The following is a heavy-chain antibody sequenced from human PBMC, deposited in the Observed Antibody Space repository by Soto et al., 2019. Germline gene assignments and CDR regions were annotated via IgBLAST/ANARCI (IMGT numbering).Heavy chain of an antibody. V-gene: IGHV1-46*03. CDR1: GYTFTSYY. J-gene: IGHJ4*02. CDR3: ARSAVAGTWRGSFDY. D-gene: IGHD6-19*01. Sequence: ASVKVSCKASGYTFTSYYMHWVRQAPGQGLEWMGIINPSGGSTSYAQKFQGRVTMTRDTSTSTVYMELSSLRSEDTAVYYCARSAVAGTWRGSFDYWGQGTLVTVSS. CDR2: INPSGGST.